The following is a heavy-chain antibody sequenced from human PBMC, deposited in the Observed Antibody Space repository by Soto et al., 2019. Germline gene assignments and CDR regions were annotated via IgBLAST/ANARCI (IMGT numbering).Heavy chain of an antibody. CDR2: IWNDGSNS. J-gene: IGHJ6*02. CDR1: GFTFNNYG. Sequence: QVQLVESGGGVVQPGRSLRLSCAASGFTFNNYGMHWVRQAPGKGLEWLAVIWNDGSNSSYANSVKGRFTISRDNSKNALYLKMSSPRAEDKGVYYCARRQIPPPTRGAANARGAMDVWGQGTTVTVSS. D-gene: IGHD6-13*01. CDR3: ARRQIPPPTRGAANARGAMDV. V-gene: IGHV3-33*01.